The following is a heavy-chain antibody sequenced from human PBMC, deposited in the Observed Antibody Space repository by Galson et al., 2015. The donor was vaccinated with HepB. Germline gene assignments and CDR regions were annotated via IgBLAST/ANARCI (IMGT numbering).Heavy chain of an antibody. CDR2: ISYDGSNK. V-gene: IGHV3-30*18. Sequence: SLRLPCAASGFTFSSYGMHWVRQAPGKGLEWVAVISYDGSNKYYADSVKGRFTISRDNSKNTLYLQMNSLRAEDTAVYYCAKDLLTVVPAAMDYYYYGMDVWGQGTTVTVSS. CDR1: GFTFSSYG. J-gene: IGHJ6*02. D-gene: IGHD2-2*01. CDR3: AKDLLTVVPAAMDYYYYGMDV.